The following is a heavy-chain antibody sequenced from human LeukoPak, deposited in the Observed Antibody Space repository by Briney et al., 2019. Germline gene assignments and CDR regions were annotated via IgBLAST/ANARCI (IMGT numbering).Heavy chain of an antibody. CDR1: GYTFTSYS. CDR2: INPSGGST. Sequence: ASVKVSCKASGYTFTSYSMHWVRQAPGQGLEWMGIINPSGGSTSYAQKFQGRVTMTRDTSTSTVYMELSSLRSEDTAVYYCARDLWVEYGDYDNWFDPWGQGTRVSVSS. D-gene: IGHD4-17*01. J-gene: IGHJ5*02. CDR3: ARDLWVEYGDYDNWFDP. V-gene: IGHV1-46*01.